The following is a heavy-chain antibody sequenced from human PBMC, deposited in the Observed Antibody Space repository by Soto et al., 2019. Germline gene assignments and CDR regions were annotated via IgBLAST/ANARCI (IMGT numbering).Heavy chain of an antibody. CDR2: INAGNGNT. Sequence: ASVKVSCKASGYTFTSYAMHWVRQAPGQRLEWMGWINAGNGNTKYSQKFQGRVTITRDTSASTAYMELSSLRSEDTAVYYCASGAIAVDYYYYCMDVWGQGTTVTVSS. CDR3: ASGAIAVDYYYYCMDV. CDR1: GYTFTSYA. V-gene: IGHV1-3*01. J-gene: IGHJ6*02. D-gene: IGHD6-19*01.